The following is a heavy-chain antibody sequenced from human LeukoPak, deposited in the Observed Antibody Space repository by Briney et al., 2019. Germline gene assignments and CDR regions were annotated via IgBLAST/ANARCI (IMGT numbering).Heavy chain of an antibody. CDR1: GFTFSSYW. CDR2: IKQDGSEK. Sequence: GGSLRLSCAASGFTFSSYWMSWVRQAPGKGLEWVANIKQDGSEKYYVDSVKGRFTISRDNAKNSLYLQMNSLRAEDTAVYYCARSSIWSGYRYPPDYWGQGTLVTVSS. D-gene: IGHD3-3*01. CDR3: ARSSIWSGYRYPPDY. V-gene: IGHV3-7*01. J-gene: IGHJ4*02.